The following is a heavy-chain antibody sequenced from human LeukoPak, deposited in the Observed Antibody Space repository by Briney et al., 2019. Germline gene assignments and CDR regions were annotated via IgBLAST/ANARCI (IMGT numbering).Heavy chain of an antibody. D-gene: IGHD5-24*01. Sequence: PGGSLRLSCAASGFTFSSFWMTWVRQAPGKGLEWVATIKRDGSEKYYVDSVEGRFTISRDNAKNSLYLQMSSLRAEDTAVYYCARPDGYNYPYWGQGTLVTVSS. CDR1: GFTFSSFW. CDR3: ARPDGYNYPY. V-gene: IGHV3-7*01. J-gene: IGHJ4*02. CDR2: IKRDGSEK.